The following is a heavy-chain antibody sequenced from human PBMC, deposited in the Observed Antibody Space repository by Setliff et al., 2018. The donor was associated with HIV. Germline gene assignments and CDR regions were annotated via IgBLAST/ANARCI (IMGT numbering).Heavy chain of an antibody. Sequence: GGSLRLSCAASGFTFSNAWMNWVRQAPGKGLEWVGRIKSKTDGGTTDYAAPVKGRFTISRDDSKNTLYLQMNSLKTEDTAVYYCTTGGMITFGGVIVAEYAFDIWGQGTMVTVSS. J-gene: IGHJ3*02. CDR1: GFTFSNAW. V-gene: IGHV3-15*07. CDR3: TTGGMITFGGVIVAEYAFDI. D-gene: IGHD3-16*02. CDR2: IKSKTDGGTT.